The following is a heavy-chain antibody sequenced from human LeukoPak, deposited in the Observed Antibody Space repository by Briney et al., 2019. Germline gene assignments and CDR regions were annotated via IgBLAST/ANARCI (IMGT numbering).Heavy chain of an antibody. CDR2: IYYSGST. Sequence: PLETLSLTCTVSGGSISSSSYYWGWIRQPPGKGLEWIGSIYYSGSTYYNPSLKSRVTISVDTSKNQFSLKLSSVTAADTAVYYCARHSYDYVWGSYHFAYWGQGTLVTVSS. D-gene: IGHD3-16*02. CDR3: ARHSYDYVWGSYHFAY. CDR1: GGSISSSSYY. V-gene: IGHV4-39*01. J-gene: IGHJ4*02.